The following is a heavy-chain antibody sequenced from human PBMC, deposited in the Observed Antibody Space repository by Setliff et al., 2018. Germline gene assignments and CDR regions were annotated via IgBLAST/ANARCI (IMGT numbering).Heavy chain of an antibody. D-gene: IGHD2-15*01. CDR2: IYHSGSI. CDR1: GGSISSSNW. Sequence: PSETLSLTCTVSGGSISSSNWWTWVRQPPGKGLEWIGEIYHSGSINYNPSLKSRVTMSVDKSKNQFSLSLTSVTAADTAVYYCAKGDGGYPSDSWGQGILVTVSS. J-gene: IGHJ4*02. CDR3: AKGDGGYPSDS. V-gene: IGHV4-4*02.